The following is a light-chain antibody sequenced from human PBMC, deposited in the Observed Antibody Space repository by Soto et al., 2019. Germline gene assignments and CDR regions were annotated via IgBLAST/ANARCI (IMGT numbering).Light chain of an antibody. CDR2: DAS. Sequence: MPRSRDTLSASIVDTVPITCRASQSINNRLAWYQQMPGKAPNLLIYDASSLESGVPSRFSGSGSGTEFTLTISSLQPEDFATYYCQQSYSTPYTFGQGTKVDI. J-gene: IGKJ2*01. CDR3: QQSYSTPYT. CDR1: QSINNR. V-gene: IGKV1-5*01.